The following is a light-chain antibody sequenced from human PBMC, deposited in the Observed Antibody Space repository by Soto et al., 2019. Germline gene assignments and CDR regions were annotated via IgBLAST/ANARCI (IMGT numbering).Light chain of an antibody. CDR3: QQYNNWPPIT. CDR1: QSVSST. CDR2: GAS. J-gene: IGKJ5*01. Sequence: VMTHSPATLSVSPWSSSTHSFRTSQSVSSTLAWSQQKPGQAPRLLIYGASTRATGIPARFSGSGSGTEFTLTISSLRSEDFAVYYCQQYNNWPPITFGQGTRLEI. V-gene: IGKV3-15*01.